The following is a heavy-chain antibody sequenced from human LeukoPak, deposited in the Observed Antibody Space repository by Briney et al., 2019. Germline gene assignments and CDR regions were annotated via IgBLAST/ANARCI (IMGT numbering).Heavy chain of an antibody. J-gene: IGHJ6*03. CDR2: IYHSGST. V-gene: IGHV4-4*02. CDR1: GGSISSSNW. CDR3: ARHGPRYCSGGSCFGYYYYMDV. D-gene: IGHD2-15*01. Sequence: SETLSLTCAVSGGSISSSNWWSWVRQPPGKGLEWIGEIYHSGSTNYNPSLKSRVTISVDTSKNQFSLKLSSVTAADTAVYYCARHGPRYCSGGSCFGYYYYMDVWGKGTTVTISS.